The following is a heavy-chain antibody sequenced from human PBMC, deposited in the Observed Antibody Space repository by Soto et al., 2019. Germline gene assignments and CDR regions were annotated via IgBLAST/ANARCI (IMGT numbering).Heavy chain of an antibody. D-gene: IGHD2-2*01. CDR3: ARDRSLGYCSSTSCYSHDAFDI. Sequence: GGSLRLSCAASGFTFSSYSMNWVRQAPGKGLEWVSSISSSSSYIYYADSVKGRFTISRDNAKNSLYLQMNSLRAEDTAVYYCARDRSLGYCSSTSCYSHDAFDIWGQGTMVTVSS. V-gene: IGHV3-21*01. J-gene: IGHJ3*02. CDR1: GFTFSSYS. CDR2: ISSSSSYI.